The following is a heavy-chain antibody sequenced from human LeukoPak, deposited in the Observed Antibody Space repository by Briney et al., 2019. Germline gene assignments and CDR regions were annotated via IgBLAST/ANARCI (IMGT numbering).Heavy chain of an antibody. Sequence: ASVKVSCKASGYTFTGYYMHWVRQAPGQGLERMGWINPNSGGTNYAQKFQGRVTITADKSTSTAYMELSSLRSEDTAVYYCARSNHRGLCSSGGSCYSGAVDYWGQGTLVTVSS. CDR2: INPNSGGT. D-gene: IGHD2-15*01. V-gene: IGHV1-2*02. CDR1: GYTFTGYY. CDR3: ARSNHRGLCSSGGSCYSGAVDY. J-gene: IGHJ4*02.